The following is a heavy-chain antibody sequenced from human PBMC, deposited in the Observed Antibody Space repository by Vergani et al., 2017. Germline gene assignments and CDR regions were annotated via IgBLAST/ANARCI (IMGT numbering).Heavy chain of an antibody. CDR1: GGTFSSYA. D-gene: IGHD3-22*01. V-gene: IGHV1-2*02. Sequence: QVQLVQSGAEVKKPGSSVKVSCKASGGTFSSYAISWVRQAPGQGLEWMGWINPNSGGTNYAQKFQGRVTMTRDTSISTAYMELSRLRSDDTAVYYCASDSHYYDSSGYPRGGAFDIWGQGTMVTVSS. CDR2: INPNSGGT. CDR3: ASDSHYYDSSGYPRGGAFDI. J-gene: IGHJ3*02.